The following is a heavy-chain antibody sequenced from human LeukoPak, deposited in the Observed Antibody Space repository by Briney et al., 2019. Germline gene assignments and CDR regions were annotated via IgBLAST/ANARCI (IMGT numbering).Heavy chain of an antibody. CDR2: ISYDGSDK. V-gene: IGHV3-30*03. Sequence: PGGSLRLSCAASGFTFSSYWMHWVRQAPGKGLEWVAVISYDGSDKYYADSVKGRFTISRDNSKNTLYLQMNSLGAEDTALYYCARDTRGSYNYYYYMDVWGKGTTVTVSS. D-gene: IGHD1-26*01. CDR3: ARDTRGSYNYYYYMDV. J-gene: IGHJ6*03. CDR1: GFTFSSYW.